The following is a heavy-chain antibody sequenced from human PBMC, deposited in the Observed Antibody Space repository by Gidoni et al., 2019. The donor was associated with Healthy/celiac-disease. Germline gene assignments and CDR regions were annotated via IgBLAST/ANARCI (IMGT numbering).Heavy chain of an antibody. V-gene: IGHV3-30*04. Sequence: QVQLVESGGGVVQPGRSLRLSCAASGFTFSSYAMHWVRQAPGKGLEWVAVISYDGSNKYYADSVKGRFTISRDNSKNTLYLQMNSLRAEDTAVYYCARDRNRYQQLAYYYYYGMDVWGQGTTVTVSS. CDR1: GFTFSSYA. J-gene: IGHJ6*02. CDR3: ARDRNRYQQLAYYYYYGMDV. D-gene: IGHD6-13*01. CDR2: ISYDGSNK.